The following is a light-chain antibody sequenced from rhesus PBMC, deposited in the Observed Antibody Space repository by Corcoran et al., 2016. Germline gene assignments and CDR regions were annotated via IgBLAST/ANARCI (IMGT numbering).Light chain of an antibody. Sequence: DIQMTQSPSSLSASVGDRVTITCRASENVNNYLNWYQQKPGKAPKLLIKKASTLQSGVPSRFSGSGFGTDYTFTISRLQPEDVATFYCQHGYGTPRTFGQGTKVEIK. CDR1: ENVNNY. CDR3: QHGYGTPRT. CDR2: KAS. J-gene: IGKJ1*01. V-gene: IGKV1-74*01.